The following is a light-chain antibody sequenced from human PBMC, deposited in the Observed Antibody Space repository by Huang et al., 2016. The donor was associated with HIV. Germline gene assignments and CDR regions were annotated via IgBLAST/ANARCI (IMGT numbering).Light chain of an antibody. J-gene: IGKJ2*01. CDR2: GAS. CDR3: QQYGTSPRT. V-gene: IGKV3-20*01. CDR1: QNVRNSY. Sequence: EIVLTQSPGTLSLSPGERATLSCRASQNVRNSYLAWYQQKLGPPPRLLIYGASSRATGISDRFSGSGSGTDFTLTISRLEPEDFAVYCCQQYGTSPRTFGQGTKLEIK.